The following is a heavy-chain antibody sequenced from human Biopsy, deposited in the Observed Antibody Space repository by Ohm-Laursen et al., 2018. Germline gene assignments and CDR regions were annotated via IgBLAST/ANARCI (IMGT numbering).Heavy chain of an antibody. CDR3: AKGQDLTAGAEYFQY. Sequence: ASEKVSCKTSGYTFTGYFLHWVRQVPGQGLEWMGWINPKSGTTKIAENFQGFVTMTRKTSITTSYLDLTRLTSDDTAVYFCAKGQDLTAGAEYFQYWGHGALITVSS. CDR1: GYTFTGYF. V-gene: IGHV1-2*04. J-gene: IGHJ1*01. D-gene: IGHD3-9*01. CDR2: INPKSGTT.